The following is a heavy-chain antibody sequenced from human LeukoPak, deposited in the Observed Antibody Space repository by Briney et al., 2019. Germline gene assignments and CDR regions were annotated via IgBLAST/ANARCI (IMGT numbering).Heavy chain of an antibody. J-gene: IGHJ4*02. CDR1: GGTFSSYA. CDR2: IIPILGIA. V-gene: IGHV1-69*04. CDR3: ARHRAPSFIDY. D-gene: IGHD3-16*01. Sequence: SVKVSCKASGGTFSSYAISWVRQAPGQGLEWMGRIIPILGIANYAQKFQGRVTITADKSTSTAYMELSSLRSEDTAVYYCARHRAPSFIDYWGQGTLVTVSS.